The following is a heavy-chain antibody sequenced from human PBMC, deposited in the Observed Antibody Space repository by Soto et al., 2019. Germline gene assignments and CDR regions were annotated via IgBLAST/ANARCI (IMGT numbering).Heavy chain of an antibody. CDR3: ARDLTMVRGVMDV. D-gene: IGHD3-10*01. J-gene: IGHJ6*02. V-gene: IGHV3-33*01. CDR1: GFTFSSYG. Sequence: GGSLRLSCAASGFTFSSYGMHWVRQAPGKGLEWVAVIWYDGSNKYYADSVKGRFTISRDNSKNTLYLQMNSLRAEDTAVYYWARDLTMVRGVMDVWGQGTTVTVSS. CDR2: IWYDGSNK.